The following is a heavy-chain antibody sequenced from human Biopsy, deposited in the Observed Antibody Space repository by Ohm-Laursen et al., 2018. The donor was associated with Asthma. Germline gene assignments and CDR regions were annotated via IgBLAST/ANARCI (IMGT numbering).Heavy chain of an antibody. CDR1: GFTFSNYG. D-gene: IGHD1-26*01. Sequence: SLRLSCTASGFTFSNYGMHWVRQAPGKGLDWVAAISFDGSNKNYTDSVKGRFTISRDNSRNTLHLQMNSLRAEDTAVYYCAKDVFPGWELRRGPDYWGQGTLVTVSA. J-gene: IGHJ4*02. CDR3: AKDVFPGWELRRGPDY. V-gene: IGHV3-30*18. CDR2: ISFDGSNK.